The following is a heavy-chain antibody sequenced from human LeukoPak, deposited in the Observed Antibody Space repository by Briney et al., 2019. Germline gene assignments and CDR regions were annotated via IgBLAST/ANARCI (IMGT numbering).Heavy chain of an antibody. D-gene: IGHD2-2*02. J-gene: IGHJ5*02. CDR3: ARDGLSYTNPNNWFDP. V-gene: IGHV1-18*01. Sequence: ASVKVSCKASGYPFSSYYINWVRQAPGQGREWMGWISVYNGDTKYSQNFQGRVTKTTDTSTDTAYMELRSLRSDDSAVYYCARDGLSYTNPNNWFDPWGQGTLVTASS. CDR2: ISVYNGDT. CDR1: GYPFSSYY.